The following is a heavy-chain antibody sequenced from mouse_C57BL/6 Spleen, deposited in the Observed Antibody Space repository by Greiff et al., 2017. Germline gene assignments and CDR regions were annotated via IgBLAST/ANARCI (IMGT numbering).Heavy chain of an antibody. D-gene: IGHD2-5*01. V-gene: IGHV1-9*01. J-gene: IGHJ3*01. CDR2: TLPGSGST. CDR3: ARRYSKTY. Sequence: KPGHGLEWIGETLPGSGSTNYNEKFKGKATFTADTSSNTAYMQLSSLTTEDSAIYYCARRYSKTYWGQGTLVTVSA.